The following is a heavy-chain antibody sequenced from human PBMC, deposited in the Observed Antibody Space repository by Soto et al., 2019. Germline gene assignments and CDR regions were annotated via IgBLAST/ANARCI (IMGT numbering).Heavy chain of an antibody. J-gene: IGHJ3*01. V-gene: IGHV3-53*01. Sequence: DVQLVESGGGLIQPGESLRLSCAAFGLTVSGTKYVAWVRQAPGKGLEWVSALYDVFGSFYADSVKGRFTTSSDRSKSTLYLQMKELRPADTAVYYCASWHEREHAYDVGGQGTTVIVSS. D-gene: IGHD1-1*01. CDR1: GLTVSGTKY. CDR3: ASWHEREHAYDV. CDR2: LYDVFGS.